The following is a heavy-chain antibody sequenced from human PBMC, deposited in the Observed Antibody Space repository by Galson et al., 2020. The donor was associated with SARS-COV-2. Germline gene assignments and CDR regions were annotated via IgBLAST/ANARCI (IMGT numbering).Heavy chain of an antibody. V-gene: IGHV3-48*03. CDR1: GFTFSSYE. CDR2: ISRSGSTI. CDR3: ARGHYVWGSYRYNAFDI. D-gene: IGHD3-16*02. J-gene: IGHJ3*02. Sequence: GGSLRLSCAASGFTFSSYEMNWVRQAPGKGLEWVSYISRSGSTIYYADSVKGRFTISRDNAKNSLYLQMNSLRAEDTAVYYCARGHYVWGSYRYNAFDIWGQGTMVTVSS.